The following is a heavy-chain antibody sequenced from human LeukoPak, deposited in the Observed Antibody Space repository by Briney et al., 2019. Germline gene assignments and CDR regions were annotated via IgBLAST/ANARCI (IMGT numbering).Heavy chain of an antibody. J-gene: IGHJ6*03. CDR2: ISYDGSNK. CDR1: GFTFSSYG. Sequence: GGSLRLSCAASGFTFSSYGMHWVRQAPGKGLEWVAVISYDGSNKYYADSVKGRFTISRDNSKNMLYLQMNSLRAEDTAVYYCANTYGDYLSISGPYYMDVWGKGTTVTVSS. CDR3: ANTYGDYLSISGPYYMDV. V-gene: IGHV3-30*18. D-gene: IGHD4-17*01.